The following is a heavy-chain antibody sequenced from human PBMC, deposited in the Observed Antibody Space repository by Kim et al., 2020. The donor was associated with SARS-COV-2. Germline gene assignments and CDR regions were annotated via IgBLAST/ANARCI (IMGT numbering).Heavy chain of an antibody. V-gene: IGHV1-58*01. D-gene: IGHD2-21*02. CDR3: AATCGGDCYLDY. CDR1: GFTFTSSA. Sequence: SVKVSCKASGFTFTSSAVQWVRQARGQRLEWIGWIVVGSGNTNYAQKFQERVTITRDMSTSTAYMELSSLRSEDTAVYYCAATCGGDCYLDYWGQGTLVTVSS. CDR2: IVVGSGNT. J-gene: IGHJ4*02.